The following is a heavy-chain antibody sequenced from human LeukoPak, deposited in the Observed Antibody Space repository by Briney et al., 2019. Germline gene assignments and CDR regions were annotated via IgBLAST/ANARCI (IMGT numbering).Heavy chain of an antibody. V-gene: IGHV3-15*01. CDR3: TRLANFDY. D-gene: IGHD3-22*01. J-gene: IGHJ4*02. Sequence: PGGSLRLSCAASGFTFNRNAISWVRQAPGKGLEWVGRIKSKTDGGTTDYAAPVKGRFTISRDDSKNTLYLQMNSLKTEDTAVYYCTRLANFDYWGQGTLVTVSS. CDR1: GFTFNRNA. CDR2: IKSKTDGGTT.